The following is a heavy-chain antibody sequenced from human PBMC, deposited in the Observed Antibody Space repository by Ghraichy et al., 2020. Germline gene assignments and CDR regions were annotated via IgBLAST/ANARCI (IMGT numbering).Heavy chain of an antibody. CDR3: ARDMAAAGTVYWFDP. CDR2: INNNGKT. V-gene: IGHV4-59*11. J-gene: IGHJ5*02. D-gene: IGHD6-13*01. CDR1: GGSISGHS. Sequence: SQTLSLTCTVSGGSISGHSWSWIRQSPGKGLEWIAYINNNGKTNYNPSLKSRVTISVDTSKSQLSLKLNSLTPADTAVYYCARDMAAAGTVYWFDPWGQGTRFTVSP.